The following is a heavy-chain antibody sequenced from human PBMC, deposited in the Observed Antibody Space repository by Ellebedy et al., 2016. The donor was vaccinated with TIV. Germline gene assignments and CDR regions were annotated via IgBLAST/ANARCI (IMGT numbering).Heavy chain of an antibody. J-gene: IGHJ4*02. CDR2: IYYSGST. D-gene: IGHD3-22*01. CDR1: AGSISSSSYY. Sequence: SETLSLXCTVSAGSISSSSYYWGWIRQHPGKGLEWFGSIYYSGSTYYNPSLKSRVTISVDTSKNQFSLKLSSVTAADTAVYYCARLVTMIVVVITYPIVYFDYWGQGTLATVSS. V-gene: IGHV4-39*01. CDR3: ARLVTMIVVVITYPIVYFDY.